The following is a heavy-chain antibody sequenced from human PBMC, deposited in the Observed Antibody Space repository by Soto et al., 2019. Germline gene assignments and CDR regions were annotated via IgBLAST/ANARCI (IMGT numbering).Heavy chain of an antibody. D-gene: IGHD3-10*01. CDR1: GFTFSSYS. J-gene: IGHJ6*03. CDR3: ARDTPLLWFGELNYYYYYMDV. V-gene: IGHV3-48*01. Sequence: GGSLRLSCAASGFTFSSYSMNWVRQAPGKGLEWVSYISSSSSTIYYADSVKGRFTISRDNAKNSLYLQMNSLRAEDTAVYYCARDTPLLWFGELNYYYYYMDVWGKGTTVTVSS. CDR2: ISSSSSTI.